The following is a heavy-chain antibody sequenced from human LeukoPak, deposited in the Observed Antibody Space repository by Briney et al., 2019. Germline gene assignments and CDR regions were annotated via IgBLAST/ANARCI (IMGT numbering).Heavy chain of an antibody. CDR1: GFTFSSYG. Sequence: GGSLRLSCAASGFTFSSYGMHWVRQAPGKGLEWVAVISYDGSNKYYADSVKGRFTTSRDNSKNTLYLQMNSLRAEDTAVYYCAKARYCSSTSCRAPSAFDIWGQGTMVTASS. V-gene: IGHV3-30*18. CDR2: ISYDGSNK. D-gene: IGHD2-2*01. J-gene: IGHJ3*02. CDR3: AKARYCSSTSCRAPSAFDI.